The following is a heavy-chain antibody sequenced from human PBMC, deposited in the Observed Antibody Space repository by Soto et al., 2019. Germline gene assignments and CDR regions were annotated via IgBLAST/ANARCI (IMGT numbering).Heavy chain of an antibody. D-gene: IGHD4-17*01. V-gene: IGHV3-30*18. CDR1: GFTFSTYG. J-gene: IGHJ4*02. CDR2: ISYHGNDK. Sequence: QVQLVESGGGVVQPGRSLRLSCAASGFTFSTYGMHWVRQAPGKGLEWVAVISYHGNDKYYAESVKGRFTISRDNFKNTLYLQMDSLRAEDTAVYYCAKDHRLTTVTTVGDWGQGTLVTVSS. CDR3: AKDHRLTTVTTVGD.